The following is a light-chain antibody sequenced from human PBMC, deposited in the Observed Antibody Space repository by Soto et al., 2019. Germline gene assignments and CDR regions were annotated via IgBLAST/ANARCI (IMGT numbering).Light chain of an antibody. J-gene: IGKJ4*02. CDR3: QPCIDWRLK. CDR2: DTS. Sequence: EVVVRQSPATLSVSPGEGATRSCRASQGIGDTLAWYQHKPGQTPRLLIYDTSTRATGATTRFSGRRSAAAFTLTIDSLQSEGFAVYYCQPCIDWRLKVARGT. V-gene: IGKV3-15*01. CDR1: QGIGDT.